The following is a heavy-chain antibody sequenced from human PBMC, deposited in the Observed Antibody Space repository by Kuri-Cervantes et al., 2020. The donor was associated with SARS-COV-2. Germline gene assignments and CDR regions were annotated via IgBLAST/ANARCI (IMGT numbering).Heavy chain of an antibody. J-gene: IGHJ4*02. CDR1: GFNFNITD. V-gene: IGHV3-30*18. CDR2: ISYDGKNK. D-gene: IGHD2-8*01. CDR3: TKDRLGVHDF. Sequence: GGSLRLSCAASGFNFNITDMHWVRQAPGKGLEWVAFISYDGKNKKCIASGKGRFTISRDSPQSTLYLQMESLRNEDTAMYFCTKDRLGVHDFWGQRTLVTVSS.